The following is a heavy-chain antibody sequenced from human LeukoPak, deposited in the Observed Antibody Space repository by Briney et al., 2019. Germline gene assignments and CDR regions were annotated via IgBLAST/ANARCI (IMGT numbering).Heavy chain of an antibody. V-gene: IGHV4-61*01. Sequence: SETLSPTCTVSGGSVGSGSYYWSWIRQPPGKGLEWIGYIYYSGSTNYNPSLKSRVTISVDTSKNQFSLKLSSVTAADTAVYYCARDRYSSSRYPKYWYFDLWGRGTLVTVSS. J-gene: IGHJ2*01. D-gene: IGHD6-13*01. CDR2: IYYSGST. CDR3: ARDRYSSSRYPKYWYFDL. CDR1: GGSVGSGSYY.